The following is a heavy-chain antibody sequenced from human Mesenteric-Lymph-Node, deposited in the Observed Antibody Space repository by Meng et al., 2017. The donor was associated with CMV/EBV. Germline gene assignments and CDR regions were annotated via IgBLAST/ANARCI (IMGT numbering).Heavy chain of an antibody. CDR3: ARHSGWYVVLFDY. CDR1: GGSISSSSYY. CDR2: IYYSGST. J-gene: IGHJ4*02. D-gene: IGHD6-19*01. V-gene: IGHV4-39*01. Sequence: SETLSLTCTVSGGSISSSSYYWGWIHQPPGKGLEWIASIYYSGSTYYNPSLKSRVTISVDTSKNQLSLKLSSVTAADTAVYYCARHSGWYVVLFDYWGQGTLVTVSS.